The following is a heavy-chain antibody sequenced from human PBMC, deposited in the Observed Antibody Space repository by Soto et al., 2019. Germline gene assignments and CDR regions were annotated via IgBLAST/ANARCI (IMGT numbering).Heavy chain of an antibody. CDR3: ARDIAGPASGWSYYYYGMDV. V-gene: IGHV3-48*02. J-gene: IGHJ6*02. Sequence: GGSLRLSCAASGFTFSSYSMNWVRQAPGKGLEWVSYISSSSSTIYYADSVKGRFTISRDNAKNSLYLQMNSLRDEDTAVYYCARDIAGPASGWSYYYYGMDVWGQGTTVTVSS. CDR1: GFTFSSYS. D-gene: IGHD6-19*01. CDR2: ISSSSSTI.